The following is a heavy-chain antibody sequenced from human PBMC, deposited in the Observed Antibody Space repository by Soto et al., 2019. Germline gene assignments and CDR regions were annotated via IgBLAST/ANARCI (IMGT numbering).Heavy chain of an antibody. J-gene: IGHJ4*02. CDR1: DGSIRCNF. D-gene: IGHD6-19*01. Sequence: SETLSLTCTVSDGSIRCNFLTWIRQPAGKGLEWIGRISSNGNTDYNPSLKSRVTMSIDTSKNHFSLDLISVTASDTAIYYCAREVWVAGLLYYFDFWGQGTLGTVSS. CDR3: AREVWVAGLLYYFDF. CDR2: ISSNGNT. V-gene: IGHV4-4*07.